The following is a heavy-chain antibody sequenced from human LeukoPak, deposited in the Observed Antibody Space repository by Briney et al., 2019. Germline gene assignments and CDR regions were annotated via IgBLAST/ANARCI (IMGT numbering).Heavy chain of an antibody. CDR1: GYSFTNYW. V-gene: IGHV5-51*01. CDR2: IYPGDSDT. Sequence: GESLKISCKGSGYSFTNYWIGWVRQMPGKGLEWMGIIYPGDSDTTYSPSFQGQVTISADKSISTAYLQWSSLKASDTAMYYCARHPPSSVRPFDYWGQGTLVTVSS. J-gene: IGHJ4*02. CDR3: ARHPPSSVRPFDY.